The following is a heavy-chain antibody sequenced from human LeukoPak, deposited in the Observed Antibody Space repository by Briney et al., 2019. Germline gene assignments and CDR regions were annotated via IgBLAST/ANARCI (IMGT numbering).Heavy chain of an antibody. CDR1: GYTFTSYY. V-gene: IGHV1-46*01. D-gene: IGHD3-10*01. Sequence: ASVKLSCKASGYTFTSYYMHWVRQAPGQGLEWMGIINLSDGSTSYAQKFQGRVTMTRDTSTSTVYMELSSLRSEDTAVYYCARAYGSGKYYHFDYWGQGTLVTVSS. CDR2: INLSDGST. CDR3: ARAYGSGKYYHFDY. J-gene: IGHJ4*02.